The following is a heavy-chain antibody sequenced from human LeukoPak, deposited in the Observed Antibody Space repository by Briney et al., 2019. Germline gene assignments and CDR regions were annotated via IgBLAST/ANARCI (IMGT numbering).Heavy chain of an antibody. CDR3: AKDYGYYYDSSGAFDI. CDR2: ISYDGSNK. CDR1: GFTFSSYG. D-gene: IGHD3-22*01. V-gene: IGHV3-30*18. Sequence: GGSLRLSCAASGFTFSSYGMHWVRQAPGKGLEWVAVISYDGSNKYYADSVKGRFTISRDNSKNTLYLQMNSLRAEDTAVYYCAKDYGYYYDSSGAFDIWGQGTMVTVSS. J-gene: IGHJ3*02.